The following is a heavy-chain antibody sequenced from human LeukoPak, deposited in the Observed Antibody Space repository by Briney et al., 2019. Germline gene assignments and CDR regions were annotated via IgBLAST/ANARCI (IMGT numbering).Heavy chain of an antibody. CDR1: GGSISSYY. V-gene: IGHV4-4*07. CDR2: IYTSGST. Sequence: SEILSLTCTVSGGSISSYYWSWIRQPAGKGLEWIGRIYTSGSTNYNPSLKSRVTMSVDTSKNQFSLKLSSVTAADTAVYYCARDYYDSSGFHPLDYWGQGTLVTVSS. J-gene: IGHJ4*02. D-gene: IGHD3-22*01. CDR3: ARDYYDSSGFHPLDY.